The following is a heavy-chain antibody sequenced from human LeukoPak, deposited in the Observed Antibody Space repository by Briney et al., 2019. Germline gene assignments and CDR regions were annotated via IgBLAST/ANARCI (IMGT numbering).Heavy chain of an antibody. D-gene: IGHD3-10*01. CDR3: ARRGPFRLSSTMVRGAVDY. V-gene: IGHV4-38-2*02. CDR2: IYHSGRT. CDR1: GYSLSSGYY. Sequence: SETLSLTCTVSGYSLSSGYYWGWIRQPPGKGLEWIGSIYHSGRTFYNQSLKSRVTISVDTSKNQFSLKLSSVTAADTAVYYCARRGPFRLSSTMVRGAVDYWGQRTLVTVSS. J-gene: IGHJ4*02.